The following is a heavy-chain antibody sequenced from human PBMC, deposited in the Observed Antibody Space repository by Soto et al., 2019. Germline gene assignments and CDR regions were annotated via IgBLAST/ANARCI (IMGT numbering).Heavy chain of an antibody. CDR2: IIPIPGIA. V-gene: IGHV1-69*02. D-gene: IGHD3-22*01. J-gene: IGHJ3*02. Sequence: SVKVSCKASGGTFSSYTISWVRQAPGQGLEWMGRIIPIPGIANYAHKVQGRVTTTADKSTGTAYMGLGSLRSEDTAVYYCARAKGGLMIGGAVDIWGQGSMVTVSS. CDR1: GGTFSSYT. CDR3: ARAKGGLMIGGAVDI.